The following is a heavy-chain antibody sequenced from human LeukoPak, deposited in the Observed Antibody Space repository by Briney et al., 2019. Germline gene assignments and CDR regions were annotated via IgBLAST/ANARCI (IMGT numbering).Heavy chain of an antibody. V-gene: IGHV3-21*01. J-gene: IGHJ3*02. Sequence: GGSLRLSCAASGFTFSSYSMNWVRQAPGKGLEWVSSISSSSSYIYYADSVKGRFTISRDNAKNSLYLQMNSLRAEDTAVYYCARELNYCDDAFDIWGQGTMVTVSS. CDR3: ARELNYCDDAFDI. D-gene: IGHD3-22*01. CDR1: GFTFSSYS. CDR2: ISSSSSYI.